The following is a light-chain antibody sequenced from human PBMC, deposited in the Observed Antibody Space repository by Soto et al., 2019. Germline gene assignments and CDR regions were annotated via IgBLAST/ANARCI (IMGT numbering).Light chain of an antibody. CDR2: VAS. CDR1: QSVNSN. V-gene: IGKV3-15*01. CDR3: QQYNVWPLT. J-gene: IGKJ4*01. Sequence: EIVMTQSPATLSVSPGERATLSCRTSQSVNSNLAWYQQKPGQTPKLLISVASTRATGIPARFSGSGSGTEFTLTISSLQSEDFAVYYCQQYNVWPLTFGGGTKVEFK.